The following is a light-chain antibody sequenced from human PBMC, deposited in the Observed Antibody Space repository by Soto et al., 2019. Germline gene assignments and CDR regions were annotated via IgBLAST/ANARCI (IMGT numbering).Light chain of an antibody. V-gene: IGLV2-14*01. CDR2: EVS. CDR1: SSDVGGHNY. CDR3: SSYRSSSTLWV. J-gene: IGLJ3*02. Sequence: QSVLTQPASVSGSPGQSITISCTGTSSDVGGHNYVSWYQQYPGKAPKLLLYEVSNRPSGVSNRFSGSKSGSTASLTISGLQAEDEVDYYCSSYRSSSTLWVFGGGTKVTVL.